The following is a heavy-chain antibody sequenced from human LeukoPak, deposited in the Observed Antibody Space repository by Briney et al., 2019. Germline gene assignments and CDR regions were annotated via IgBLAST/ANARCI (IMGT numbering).Heavy chain of an antibody. D-gene: IGHD6-13*01. V-gene: IGHV5-51*01. Sequence: GESLKISCQGSGYSFTSYWIGWVRQMPGKGLEWMGIIYPGYSDTRYSPSFQGQVTISADKSISTAYLQWRSLKASDTAMYYCATTRIAAAGTEAFDICGQGTMVTVSS. CDR1: GYSFTSYW. J-gene: IGHJ3*02. CDR2: IYPGYSDT. CDR3: ATTRIAAAGTEAFDI.